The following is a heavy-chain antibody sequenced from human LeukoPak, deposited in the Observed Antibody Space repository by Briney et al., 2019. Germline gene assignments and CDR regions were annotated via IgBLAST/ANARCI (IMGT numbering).Heavy chain of an antibody. J-gene: IGHJ4*02. D-gene: IGHD3-16*01. CDR2: TYYRSKWFN. V-gene: IGHV6-1*01. CDR1: GDSVSSNSAA. CDR3: ARDLDGRGKTCFDC. Sequence: SQTLSLTCAISGDSVSSNSAAWNWIRQSPSRGLEWLGRTYYRSKWFNDYAGSVKSRIIINPDTSRNQFSLQLNSVTLEDTAVYYCARDLDGRGKTCFDCWGQGILVTVSS.